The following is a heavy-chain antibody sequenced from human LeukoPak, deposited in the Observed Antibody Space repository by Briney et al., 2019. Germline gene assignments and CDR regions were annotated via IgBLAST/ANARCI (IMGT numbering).Heavy chain of an antibody. V-gene: IGHV3-23*01. CDR1: GFTFSSYA. D-gene: IGHD2-2*01. CDR2: ISGSGGST. J-gene: IGHJ4*02. Sequence: GGPLRLSCAASGFTFSSYAMSWVRQAPGKGLEWVSAISGSGGSTYYADSVKGRFTISRDNSKNTLYLQMNSLRAEDTAVYYCAKEAVYVIVVVPAALDYWGQGTLVTVSS. CDR3: AKEAVYVIVVVPAALDY.